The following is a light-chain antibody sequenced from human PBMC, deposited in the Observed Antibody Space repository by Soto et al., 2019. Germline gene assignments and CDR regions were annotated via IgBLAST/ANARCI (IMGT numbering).Light chain of an antibody. V-gene: IGLV7-46*01. CDR1: TGAVTSGHY. J-gene: IGLJ1*01. CDR2: DTD. CDR3: LLSYNGARGV. Sequence: QAVVTQEPSLTVSPGGTVTLTCGSRTGAVTSGHYPYWFQQKPGQAPRTLIYDTDNKHSWTPARFSGFLLGGKAALTLSGAQPEDEAEYYCLLSYNGARGVFGPGTKVTVL.